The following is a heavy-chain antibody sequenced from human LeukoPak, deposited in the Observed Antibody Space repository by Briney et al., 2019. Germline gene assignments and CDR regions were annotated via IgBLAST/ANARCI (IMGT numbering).Heavy chain of an antibody. V-gene: IGHV4-39*07. CDR2: IYYSGST. CDR1: GGSISSSSYY. Sequence: SETLSLTCTVSGGSISSSSYYWGWIRQPPGKGLEWIGSIYYSGSTYYNPSLKSRVTISVDTSKNQFSLKLSSVTAADTAVYYCARDDCGGDCYHYFDYWGQGTLVTVSS. CDR3: ARDDCGGDCYHYFDY. J-gene: IGHJ4*02. D-gene: IGHD2-21*02.